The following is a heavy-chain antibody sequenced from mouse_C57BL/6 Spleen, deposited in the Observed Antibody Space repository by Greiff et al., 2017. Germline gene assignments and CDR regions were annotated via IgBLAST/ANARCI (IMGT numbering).Heavy chain of an antibody. V-gene: IGHV14-4*01. D-gene: IGHD3-2*02. CDR2: IDPENGDT. J-gene: IGHJ2*01. CDR1: GFNIKDDY. CDR3: TFSSGSDY. Sequence: EVQLQQSGAELVRPGASVTLSCTASGFNIKDDYMHWVKQRPEQGLEWIGWIDPENGDTEYASKFQGKATITADTSSNTAYLQLSSLTSEDTAVYYCTFSSGSDYWGQGTTLTVSS.